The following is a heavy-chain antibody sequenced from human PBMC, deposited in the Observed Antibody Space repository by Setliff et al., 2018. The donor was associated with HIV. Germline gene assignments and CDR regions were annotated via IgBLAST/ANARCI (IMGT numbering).Heavy chain of an antibody. CDR1: GYTFTNYD. CDR2: LNPNSGHT. V-gene: IGHV1-8*02. Sequence: PSVKVSCKASGYTFTNYDINWVRQAPGQGLELVGWLNPNSGHTAFSQKFQGRLTLTGNTPLTTAYMQLSGLTSEDTAVYFCARGNRDGFIPFEHWGQGTLVTVSS. CDR3: ARGNRDGFIPFEH. D-gene: IGHD5-12*01. J-gene: IGHJ4*02.